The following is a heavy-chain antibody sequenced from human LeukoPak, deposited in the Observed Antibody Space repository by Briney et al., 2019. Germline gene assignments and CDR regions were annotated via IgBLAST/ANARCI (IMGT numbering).Heavy chain of an antibody. D-gene: IGHD3-22*01. J-gene: IGHJ3*02. CDR2: ISAYSGNT. Sequence: ASVTVSCKASGYTFTSYGISWVRQAPGQGLEWMGWISAYSGNTNYAQKLQGRVTMTTDTSTSTAYMELRSLRSDDTAVYYCARDYPTMIPNAFDIWGQGTMVTVSS. CDR3: ARDYPTMIPNAFDI. V-gene: IGHV1-18*01. CDR1: GYTFTSYG.